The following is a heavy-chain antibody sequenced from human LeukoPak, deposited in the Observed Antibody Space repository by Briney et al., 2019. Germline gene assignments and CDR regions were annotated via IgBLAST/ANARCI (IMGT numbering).Heavy chain of an antibody. V-gene: IGHV3-21*01. CDR1: GGSISTYY. CDR3: ARDPQYSSGRPDY. Sequence: ETLSLTCTVSGGSISTYYWSWIRQPPGKGLEWVSSISSSSSYIYYADSVKGRFTISRDNAKNSLYLQMNSLRAEDTAVYYCARDPQYSSGRPDYWGQGTLVTVSS. D-gene: IGHD6-19*01. CDR2: ISSSSSYI. J-gene: IGHJ4*02.